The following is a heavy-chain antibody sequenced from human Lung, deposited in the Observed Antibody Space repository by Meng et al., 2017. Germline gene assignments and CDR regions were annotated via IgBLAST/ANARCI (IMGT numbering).Heavy chain of an antibody. CDR3: TWDDKAVSDY. Sequence: EVELVEAGGDLGKPGGSRRRACAASGFYFNNAWMSWVRQARGKGLEWVGRIKSNTDGGTAEYAAPVTGRFTISRDDSKSTLYLQMSGLRIDDTGVYYCTWDDKAVSDYWGQGTLVTVSS. J-gene: IGHJ4*02. CDR1: GFYFNNAW. V-gene: IGHV3-15*01. CDR2: IKSNTDGGTA. D-gene: IGHD1-26*01.